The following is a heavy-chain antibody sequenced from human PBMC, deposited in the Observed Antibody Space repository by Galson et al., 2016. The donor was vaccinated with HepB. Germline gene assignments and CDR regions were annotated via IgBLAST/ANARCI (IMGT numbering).Heavy chain of an antibody. D-gene: IGHD3-10*01. CDR2: ISYTGSNE. J-gene: IGHJ6*02. Sequence: SLRLSCAASGFSFSLNTVHWVRQLPGKGLEWVALISYTGSNEIYAESVKGRFQISRDNSKNTLYLQMSNLGGEDTAVYYCARSFRDFVFEGSLYGLDVWGQGTTVIVSS. CDR3: ARSFRDFVFEGSLYGLDV. CDR1: GFSFSLNT. V-gene: IGHV3-30*04.